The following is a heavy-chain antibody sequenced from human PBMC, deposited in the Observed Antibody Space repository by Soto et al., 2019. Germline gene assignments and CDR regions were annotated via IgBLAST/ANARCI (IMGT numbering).Heavy chain of an antibody. Sequence: QVQLQESGPGLVKPSQTLSLTCTVSGGAISRGGDSWSWIRQHPGTGLEWIGYIYYSGSTYYNPSLKSRVSLSVDTAKNQFSLKLSSVTAADTAVYYCARDYRASYPAYYYYGMYVWGQGTTVTVSS. CDR3: ARDYRASYPAYYYYGMYV. D-gene: IGHD3-16*02. J-gene: IGHJ6*02. CDR2: IYYSGST. CDR1: GGAISRGGDS. V-gene: IGHV4-31*03.